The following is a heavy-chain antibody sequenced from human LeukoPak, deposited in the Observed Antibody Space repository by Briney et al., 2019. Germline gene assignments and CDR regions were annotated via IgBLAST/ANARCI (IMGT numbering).Heavy chain of an antibody. CDR3: AREVASSGWYEGY. CDR1: GFTFSSYS. V-gene: IGHV3-48*04. CDR2: ITSTGTTI. D-gene: IGHD6-19*01. Sequence: GGSLRLSCAASGFTFSSYSMNWVRQAPGKGLEWLSYITSTGTTIFYADSVKGRFTISRDNAKNSLYLQMNSLRAEDTAVYYCAREVASSGWYEGYWGQGTLVTVSS. J-gene: IGHJ4*02.